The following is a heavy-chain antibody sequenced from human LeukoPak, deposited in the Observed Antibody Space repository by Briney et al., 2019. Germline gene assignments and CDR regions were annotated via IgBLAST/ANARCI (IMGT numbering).Heavy chain of an antibody. CDR1: GGSISPYC. J-gene: IGHJ4*02. CDR3: ARKVATINPFDY. Sequence: PSETLSLTCTVSGGSISPYCWSWIRQPPGKGLERIGYIYYSGSTNYNPSLKSRVTMSVDTSKNHFSLELTSVTAADTAVYYCARKVATINPFDYWGQGTLVTVSS. CDR2: IYYSGST. V-gene: IGHV4-59*08. D-gene: IGHD5-24*01.